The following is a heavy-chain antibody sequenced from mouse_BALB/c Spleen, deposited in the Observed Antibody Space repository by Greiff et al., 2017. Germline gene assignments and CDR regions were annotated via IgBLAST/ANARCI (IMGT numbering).Heavy chain of an antibody. CDR3: ARLGGYDGVFDY. Sequence: VQLQQSGAELVKPGASVKLSCTASGFNIKDTYMHWVKQRPEQGLEWIGRIDPANGNTKYDPKFQGKATITADTSANTAYLQLSSLTSEDTAVYYCARLGGYDGVFDYWGQGTTLTVSS. CDR2: IDPANGNT. J-gene: IGHJ2*01. V-gene: IGHV14-3*02. CDR1: GFNIKDTY. D-gene: IGHD2-2*01.